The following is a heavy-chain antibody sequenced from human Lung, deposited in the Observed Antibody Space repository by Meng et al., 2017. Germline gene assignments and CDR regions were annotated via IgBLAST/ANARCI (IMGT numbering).Heavy chain of an antibody. CDR1: GGSFSTHT. J-gene: IGHJ4*02. CDR2: LIAVFDKT. CDR3: ARGRRNEPLFDY. Sequence: QVQLVQSGAEVKKAGSSVTVACRTSGGSFSTHTFSWVRQAPGQGLEWMGGLIAVFDKTKAAPRFQDRVTFTADESTSTAYMELSSLTFDDTAVYFCARGRRNEPLFDYWGQGTLVTVSS. V-gene: IGHV1-69*13. D-gene: IGHD1-14*01.